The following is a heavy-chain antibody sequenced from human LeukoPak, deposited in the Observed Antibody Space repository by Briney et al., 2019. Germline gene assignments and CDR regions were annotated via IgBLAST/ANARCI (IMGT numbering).Heavy chain of an antibody. CDR1: GGSMSKYY. D-gene: IGHD2-15*01. Sequence: SETLSLTCSVSGGSMSKYYWNWIRQPPGKGLEWIGHIYYSGSTNYNPSLQSRVTISLDTSKNQFSLKLSSVTAADTAVYYCARDLEYCSGDSCYNNWFDPWGQGILVTVSP. J-gene: IGHJ5*02. CDR3: ARDLEYCSGDSCYNNWFDP. CDR2: IYYSGST. V-gene: IGHV4-59*01.